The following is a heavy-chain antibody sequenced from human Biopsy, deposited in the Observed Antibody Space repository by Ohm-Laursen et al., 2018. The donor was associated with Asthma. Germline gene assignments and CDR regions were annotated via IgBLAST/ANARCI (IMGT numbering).Heavy chain of an antibody. Sequence: SLRLSCTASGFNFSYYSMIWVRQAPGTGPEWVAAISSGSDYIFYADSVKGRFTISRDNAKNSLYLQMNSLRAEDTAVYYCAKAERYFDWYWFDPWGQGTLVTVSS. V-gene: IGHV3-21*04. CDR2: ISSGSDYI. D-gene: IGHD3-9*01. J-gene: IGHJ5*02. CDR1: GFNFSYYS. CDR3: AKAERYFDWYWFDP.